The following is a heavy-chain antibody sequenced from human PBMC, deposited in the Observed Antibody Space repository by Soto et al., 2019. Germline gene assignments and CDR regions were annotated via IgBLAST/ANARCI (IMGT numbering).Heavy chain of an antibody. CDR1: GASMNSYH. CDR3: ARDQGVAEAGIPWFDP. CDR2: IHSSGST. Sequence: PSETLSLTCTVSGASMNSYHWSWIRQPAGKGLEWIGHIHSSGSTNYNPSLKSRVTMSVDTSKNQFSLRLMSLTAADTAVYYCARDQGVAEAGIPWFDPWGQGSLVTVSS. J-gene: IGHJ5*02. V-gene: IGHV4-4*07. D-gene: IGHD6-13*01.